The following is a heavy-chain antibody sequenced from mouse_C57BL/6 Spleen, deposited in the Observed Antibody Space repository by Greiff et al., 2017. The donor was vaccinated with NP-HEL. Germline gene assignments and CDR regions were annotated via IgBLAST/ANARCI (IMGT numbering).Heavy chain of an antibody. J-gene: IGHJ2*01. Sequence: QVQLKESGAELVKPGASVKISCKASGYAFSSYWMNWVKQRPGKGLEWIGQIYPGDGDTNYNGKFKGKATLTADKSSSTAYMQLSSLNSEDSAVYFCARSYYDYDGYYLDYWGQGTTLTVSS. CDR3: ARSYYDYDGYYLDY. D-gene: IGHD2-4*01. CDR1: GYAFSSYW. V-gene: IGHV1-80*01. CDR2: IYPGDGDT.